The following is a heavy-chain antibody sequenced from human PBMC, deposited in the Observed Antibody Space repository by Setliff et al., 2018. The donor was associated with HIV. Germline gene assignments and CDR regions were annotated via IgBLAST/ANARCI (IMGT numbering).Heavy chain of an antibody. CDR1: GASISSDSYY. V-gene: IGHV4-39*07. D-gene: IGHD2-21*02. J-gene: IGHJ4*02. CDR2: IFYSGST. Sequence: SETLSLTCTVSGASISSDSYYWGWIRQPPGKGLEWIGSIFYSGSTDYNPSLKSRVTILADTSMNQFSLRLTSVTAADTAVYYCARVRTLVTSRRGYFDYWGQGTLVTVSS. CDR3: ARVRTLVTSRRGYFDY.